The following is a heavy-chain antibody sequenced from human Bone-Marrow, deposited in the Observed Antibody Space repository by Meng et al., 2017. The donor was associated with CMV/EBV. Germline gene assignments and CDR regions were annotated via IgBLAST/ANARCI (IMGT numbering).Heavy chain of an antibody. D-gene: IGHD3-3*01. CDR3: TTPITIFGVANWFDP. J-gene: IGHJ5*02. Sequence: GGSLRLSCAASGFTFSNAWMSWVRQAPGKGLEWVGRIKSKTDGGTTDYAAPVKGRFTISRDDSKNTLYLQMNSLKTEDTAVYYCTTPITIFGVANWFDPWGQGHRVTGAS. CDR1: GFTFSNAW. V-gene: IGHV3-15*01. CDR2: IKSKTDGGTT.